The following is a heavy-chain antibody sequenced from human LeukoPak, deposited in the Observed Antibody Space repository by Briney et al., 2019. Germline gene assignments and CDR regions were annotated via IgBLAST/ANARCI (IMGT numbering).Heavy chain of an antibody. Sequence: GGSLRLSCAASGFTFTSYPMNWVRQAPGKGLEWVATIAGDGFMAYYADSLKGRFVISRDNSQQTIYLQMNSLRADDTAVYYCAKDLFLFFGDTRGQGTLVTVSS. V-gene: IGHV3-23*01. CDR3: AKDLFLFFGDT. CDR2: IAGDGFMA. J-gene: IGHJ5*02. CDR1: GFTFTSYP. D-gene: IGHD3/OR15-3a*01.